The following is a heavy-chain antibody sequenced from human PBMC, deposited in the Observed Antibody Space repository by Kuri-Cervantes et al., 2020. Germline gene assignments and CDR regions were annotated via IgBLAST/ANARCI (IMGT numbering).Heavy chain of an antibody. V-gene: IGHV3-33*01. CDR2: IWYDGSNK. CDR3: ARERRASSSLPYDAFDI. CDR1: GFTFSSCG. Sequence: LSLTCAASGFTFSSCGMHWVRQAPGKGLEWVAVIWYDGSNKYYADFVKGRFTISRDNSKNTLYLQMNSLRAEDTAVYYCARERRASSSLPYDAFDIWGQGTMVTVSS. J-gene: IGHJ3*02. D-gene: IGHD6-13*01.